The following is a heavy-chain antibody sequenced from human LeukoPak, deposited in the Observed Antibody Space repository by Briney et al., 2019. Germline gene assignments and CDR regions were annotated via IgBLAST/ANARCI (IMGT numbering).Heavy chain of an antibody. V-gene: IGHV3-30*18. J-gene: IGHJ4*02. CDR1: GFTFSSYG. Sequence: GRSLRLSCAASGFTFSSYGMHWVRQAPGKGLEWVAVISYDGSNKYYADSVKGRFTISRDNSKNTLYLQMNSLRAEDTAVYYCAKGLYYYGSGSPSLDYWGQGTLVTVSS. CDR2: ISYDGSNK. D-gene: IGHD3-10*01. CDR3: AKGLYYYGSGSPSLDY.